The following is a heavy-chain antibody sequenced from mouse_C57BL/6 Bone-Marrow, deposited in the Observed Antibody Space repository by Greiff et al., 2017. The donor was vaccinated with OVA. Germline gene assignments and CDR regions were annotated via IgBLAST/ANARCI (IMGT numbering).Heavy chain of an antibody. CDR3: ARRYYDYEGAY. D-gene: IGHD2-4*01. J-gene: IGHJ3*01. CDR1: GYTFTSYG. Sequence: VQLVESGAELARPGASVKLSCKASGYTFTSYGISWVKQRTGQGLEWIGEIYPRSGNTYYNEKFKGKATLTADKSSSTAYMELRSLTSEDTAVYYCARRYYDYEGAYWGQGTLVTVSA. V-gene: IGHV1-81*01. CDR2: IYPRSGNT.